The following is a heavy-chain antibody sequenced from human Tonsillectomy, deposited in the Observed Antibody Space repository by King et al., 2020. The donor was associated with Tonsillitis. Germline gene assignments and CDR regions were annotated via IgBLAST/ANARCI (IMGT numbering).Heavy chain of an antibody. CDR2: ISTRNSDI. V-gene: IGHV3-21*01. D-gene: IGHD3-22*01. J-gene: IGHJ4*02. Sequence: VQLVESGGGLVKPGGSLRLSCAASGFTFSGYGMNWVRQAPGKGLEWVSSISTRNSDIYYADSVKGRFTISRDNAKNSLYLQMNSLRAEDTAIYYCLTQPLSDGSGFYYGDDFWGQGTLVTVSS. CDR1: GFTFSGYG. CDR3: LTQPLSDGSGFYYGDDF.